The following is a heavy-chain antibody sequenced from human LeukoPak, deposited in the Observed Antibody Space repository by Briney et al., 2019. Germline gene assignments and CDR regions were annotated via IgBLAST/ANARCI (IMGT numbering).Heavy chain of an antibody. D-gene: IGHD4-23*01. V-gene: IGHV3-30*18. J-gene: IGHJ4*02. CDR2: ISYDGSNK. CDR3: EKGSSTGAVTPPLN. CDR1: GFTFSSYG. Sequence: GGSPSLSCAASGFTFSSYGMHWVRQAPGKGLEWVAVISYDGSNKYYADSVKGRFTISRDNSKNTLYLQMNSLRAEDTAVYYCEKGSSTGAVTPPLNWGQGTLVTVSS.